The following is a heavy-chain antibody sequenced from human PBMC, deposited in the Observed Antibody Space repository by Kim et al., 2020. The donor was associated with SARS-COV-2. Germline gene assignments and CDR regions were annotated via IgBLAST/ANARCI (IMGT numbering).Heavy chain of an antibody. V-gene: IGHV1-18*01. CDR3: AREARIAVAGHYFDY. J-gene: IGHJ4*02. Sequence: QKVKGRVTMATDASTSTAYMELRRLRSDDTAVYYCAREARIAVAGHYFDYWGQGTLVTVSS. D-gene: IGHD6-19*01.